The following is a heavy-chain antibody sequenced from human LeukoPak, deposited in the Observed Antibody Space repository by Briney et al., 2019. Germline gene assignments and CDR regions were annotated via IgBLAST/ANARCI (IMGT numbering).Heavy chain of an antibody. CDR1: GFTFSSYT. CDR2: ISSSSSYI. CDR3: ARSSSGSGGYYMDV. Sequence: GGSLRLSCAASGFTFSSYTMKWVRQAPGKGLEWVSSISSSSSYIYYADSVKGRFTISRDNSKNTLYLQMNSLRAEDTAVYYCARSSSGSGGYYMDVWGKGTTVTVSS. V-gene: IGHV3-21*01. J-gene: IGHJ6*03. D-gene: IGHD1-26*01.